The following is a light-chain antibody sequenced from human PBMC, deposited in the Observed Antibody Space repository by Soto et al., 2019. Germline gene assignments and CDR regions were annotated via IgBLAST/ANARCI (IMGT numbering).Light chain of an antibody. CDR2: DAS. Sequence: EIVLTQSPATLSLSPGERATLSCRASQSVSSYLAWYQQKPGQAPRLLIYDASNRATGIPARFSGSGSGTDFTLTISGLEPEDFAVYYCQQYNNWPPGFGQGTKLEIK. CDR3: QQYNNWPPG. CDR1: QSVSSY. V-gene: IGKV3-11*01. J-gene: IGKJ2*03.